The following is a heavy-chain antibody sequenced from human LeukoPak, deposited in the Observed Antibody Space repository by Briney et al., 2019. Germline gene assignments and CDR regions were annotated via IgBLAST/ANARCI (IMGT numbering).Heavy chain of an antibody. J-gene: IGHJ4*02. CDR1: GFTFGNYA. Sequence: GGSLRLSCAASGFTFGNYALQWVRQAPGKGLDYVSAISSKGDSTYYGESVKGRFTISRDNSKNTLYLQMGSLRPDDMAVYYCARVSSNYCVDYWGQGTLVTVSS. V-gene: IGHV3-64*02. CDR2: ISSKGDST. CDR3: ARVSSNYCVDY. D-gene: IGHD2-21*01.